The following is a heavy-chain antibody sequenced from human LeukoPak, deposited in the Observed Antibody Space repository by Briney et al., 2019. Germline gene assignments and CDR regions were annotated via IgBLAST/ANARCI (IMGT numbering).Heavy chain of an antibody. CDR2: IYWDDDK. J-gene: IGHJ4*02. D-gene: IGHD6-19*01. Sequence: SGPTLVKPTQTLTLTCTFSGFSLSTSGVGVGWIRQPPGKALEWLALIYWDDDKRYSPSLKSRLTITKDTSKNQVVLTMTNMDPVDTATYYCAHRRGIAVAGPFDYWGRGTLVTVSS. CDR1: GFSLSTSGVG. CDR3: AHRRGIAVAGPFDY. V-gene: IGHV2-5*02.